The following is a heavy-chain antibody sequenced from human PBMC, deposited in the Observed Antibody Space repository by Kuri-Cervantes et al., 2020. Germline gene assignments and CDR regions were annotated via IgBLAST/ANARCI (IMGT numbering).Heavy chain of an antibody. CDR3: ARAPIRGSHFDY. CDR2: INSDGSST. J-gene: IGHJ4*02. V-gene: IGHV3-74*01. D-gene: IGHD1-26*01. Sequence: GESLKISCAASGFTFSSYWMHWVRQAPGKGLVWVSRINSDGSSTSYADSVKGRFTIYRDNAKNTLYLQMNSLRAEDTAVYYCARAPIRGSHFDYWGQGTLVTVSS. CDR1: GFTFSSYW.